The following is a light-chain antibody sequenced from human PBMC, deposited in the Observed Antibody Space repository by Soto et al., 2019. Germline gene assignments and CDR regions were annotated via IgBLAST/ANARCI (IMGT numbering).Light chain of an antibody. J-gene: IGKJ2*01. V-gene: IGKV3-15*01. CDR3: QQYQNWPPQYT. CDR2: GAS. Sequence: EIVLTQSPASLSVSPGDGATLSCRASQTVASNVAWYQQKPGQGPRLLIHGASTRAAGVPARFSGSGSGTDFDLTISSLKSEDFAVYYCQQYQNWPPQYTFGQGTRLQIK. CDR1: QTVASN.